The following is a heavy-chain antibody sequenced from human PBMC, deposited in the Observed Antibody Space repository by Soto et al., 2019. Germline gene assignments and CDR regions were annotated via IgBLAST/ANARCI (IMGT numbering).Heavy chain of an antibody. J-gene: IGHJ5*02. Sequence: GGSLRLSCTASGFTFGDYAMSWFRQAPGKGLEWVGFIRSKAYGGTTEYAASVKGRFTISRDDSKSIAYLQMNSLKTEDTAVYYCTRDGLGKTVRGVSRFDPWGQGTLVTVSS. V-gene: IGHV3-49*03. D-gene: IGHD3-10*01. CDR1: GFTFGDYA. CDR3: TRDGLGKTVRGVSRFDP. CDR2: IRSKAYGGTT.